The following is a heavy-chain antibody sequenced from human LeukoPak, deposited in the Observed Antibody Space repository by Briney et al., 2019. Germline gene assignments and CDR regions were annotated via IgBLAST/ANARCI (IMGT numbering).Heavy chain of an antibody. J-gene: IGHJ5*02. CDR1: GGSFSGYY. D-gene: IGHD6-13*01. Sequence: AETLSLTCAVYGGSFSGYYWSWIRQPPGKGLERIGEINHSGSTNYNPSLKSRVTISVDTSKNQFSLKLSSVTAADTAVYYCARHSPHSIAAAGFDPWGQGTLVTVSS. CDR2: INHSGST. CDR3: ARHSPHSIAAAGFDP. V-gene: IGHV4-34*01.